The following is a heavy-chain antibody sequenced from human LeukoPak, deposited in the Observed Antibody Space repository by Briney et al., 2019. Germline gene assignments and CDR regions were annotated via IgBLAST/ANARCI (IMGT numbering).Heavy chain of an antibody. D-gene: IGHD6-13*01. J-gene: IGHJ4*02. CDR3: AREGIAAADTRDFDY. CDR1: VYTVTGCY. Sequence: ASVKVSCKASVYTVTGCYMHWVRQAPGQGLEWRGWINPNSGGTNYAQKFQGRVTMTRDTSISTAYMELSRLRSDDTAVYYCAREGIAAADTRDFDYWGQGTLVTVSS. CDR2: INPNSGGT. V-gene: IGHV1-2*02.